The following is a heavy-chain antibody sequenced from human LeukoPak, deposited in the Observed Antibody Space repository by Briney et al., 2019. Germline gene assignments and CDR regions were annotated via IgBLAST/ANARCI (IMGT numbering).Heavy chain of an antibody. Sequence: GESLKISCKCSGYSFTSYWIGWVRQMPGKGLEWMGIIYPGDSDTRYSPSFQGQVTISADKSISTAYLQWSSLKASDTAMYYCARRDGVVAAVYYFDYWGQGTLVTVSS. D-gene: IGHD2-15*01. V-gene: IGHV5-51*01. J-gene: IGHJ4*02. CDR3: ARRDGVVAAVYYFDY. CDR1: GYSFTSYW. CDR2: IYPGDSDT.